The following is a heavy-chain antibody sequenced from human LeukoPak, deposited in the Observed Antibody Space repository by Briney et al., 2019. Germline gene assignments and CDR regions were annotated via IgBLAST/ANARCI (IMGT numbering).Heavy chain of an antibody. CDR1: GYSFTSYW. CDR2: IYPGDSDT. CDR3: ARQVSSSGSYY. J-gene: IGHJ4*02. Sequence: GESLKISCKGSGYSFTSYWIGWVREMPGKGLEWMGIIYPGDSDTRYSPSFQGQATISADKSISTAYLQWSSLKASDTAMYFCARQVSSSGSYYWGQGTLVTVSS. D-gene: IGHD3-22*01. V-gene: IGHV5-51*01.